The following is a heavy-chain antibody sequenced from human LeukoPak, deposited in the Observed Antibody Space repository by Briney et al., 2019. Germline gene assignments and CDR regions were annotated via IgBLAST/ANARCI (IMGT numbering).Heavy chain of an antibody. CDR1: GYSISSGYY. V-gene: IGHV4-61*01. J-gene: IGHJ5*02. CDR2: IYYSGST. CDR3: ARGGYYYGSGSYSWFDP. D-gene: IGHD3-10*01. Sequence: SETLSLTCTVSGYSISSGYYWSWIRQPPGKGLEWIGYIYYSGSTNYNPSLKSRVTISVDTSKNQFSLKLSSVTAADTAVYYCARGGYYYGSGSYSWFDPWGQGTLVTVSS.